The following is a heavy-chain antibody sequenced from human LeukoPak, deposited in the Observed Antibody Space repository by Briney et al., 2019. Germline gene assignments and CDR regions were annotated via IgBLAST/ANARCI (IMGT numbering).Heavy chain of an antibody. CDR3: AKDAEYYYDSSGYYDY. Sequence: PGGSLRLSCAASGFTFSSYAMSWVRQAPGKGLEWVSAISGSGGSTYYADSVKGRLTISRDNSKNTLYLQMTSLRAEDTAVYYCAKDAEYYYDSSGYYDYWGQGTLVTVSS. CDR2: ISGSGGST. J-gene: IGHJ4*02. CDR1: GFTFSSYA. V-gene: IGHV3-23*01. D-gene: IGHD3-22*01.